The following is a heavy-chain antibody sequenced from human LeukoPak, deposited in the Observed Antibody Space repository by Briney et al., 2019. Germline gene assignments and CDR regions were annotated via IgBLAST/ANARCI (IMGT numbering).Heavy chain of an antibody. V-gene: IGHV1-8*02. CDR2: MNPNSGNT. CDR3: ARDLRYYGDYDSFQH. Sequence: ASVKVSCKASGYTFTSYDINWVRQATGQGLEWMGWMNPNSGNTGYAQKLQGRVTMTTDTSTSTAYMELRSLRSDDTAVYYCARDLRYYGDYDSFQHWGQGTLVTVSS. J-gene: IGHJ1*01. CDR1: GYTFTSYD. D-gene: IGHD4-17*01.